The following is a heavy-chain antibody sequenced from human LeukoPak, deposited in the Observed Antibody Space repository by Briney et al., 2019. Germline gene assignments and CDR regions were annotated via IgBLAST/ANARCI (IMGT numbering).Heavy chain of an antibody. D-gene: IGHD6-13*01. CDR2: IYTSGST. CDR3: ARGLWYSSSWYVRYFDL. CDR1: GGSISSGSYY. J-gene: IGHJ2*01. V-gene: IGHV4-61*02. Sequence: PSETLSLTCTVSGGSISSGSYYWSWIRQPAGKELEWIGRIYTSGSTNYNPSLKSRVTISVDTSKNQFSLKLSSVTAADTAVYYCARGLWYSSSWYVRYFDLWGRGTLVTVSS.